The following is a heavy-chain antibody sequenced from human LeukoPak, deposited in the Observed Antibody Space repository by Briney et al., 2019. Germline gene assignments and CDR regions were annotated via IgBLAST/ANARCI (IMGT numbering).Heavy chain of an antibody. J-gene: IGHJ4*02. V-gene: IGHV3-23*01. CDR2: ISGSGGST. D-gene: IGHD3-22*01. Sequence: PGGSLRLSCAASGFTFSSYAMSWVRQAPGKGLEWVSAISGSGGSTYYADSVKGRFIISRDNSKNTLYLQMNSLRAEDTAVYYCAKSMLGLLRYYFDYWGQGTLVTVSS. CDR1: GFTFSSYA. CDR3: AKSMLGLLRYYFDY.